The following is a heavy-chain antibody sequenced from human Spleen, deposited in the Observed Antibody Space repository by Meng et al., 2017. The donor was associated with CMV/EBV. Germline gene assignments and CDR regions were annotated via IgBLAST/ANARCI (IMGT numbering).Heavy chain of an antibody. CDR3: AHSRLTVQWFDP. CDR2: IYWNDDK. D-gene: IGHD5-12*01. Sequence: FSGFSRRNSGVAVGGIRQPPGKALEWLALIYWNDDKRYSPSLKSRLTIIHDTSKNQVVLTMTNVDPEDTATYYCAHSRLTVQWFDPWGQGTLVTVSS. CDR1: GFSRRNSGVA. J-gene: IGHJ5*02. V-gene: IGHV2-5*01.